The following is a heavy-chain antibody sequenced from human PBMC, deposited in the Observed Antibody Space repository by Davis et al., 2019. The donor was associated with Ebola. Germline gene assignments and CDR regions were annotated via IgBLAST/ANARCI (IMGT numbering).Heavy chain of an antibody. D-gene: IGHD6-13*01. CDR3: ATTPRDSSWYYFDY. Sequence: ASVKVSCKASGYTFTDYYMHWVRQAPGQGLEWMGWINPNSGGTNYAQKFQGWVTMTRDTSISTAYMELSRLRSDDTAVYYCATTPRDSSWYYFDYWGQGTLVTVSS. J-gene: IGHJ4*02. V-gene: IGHV1-2*04. CDR2: INPNSGGT. CDR1: GYTFTDYY.